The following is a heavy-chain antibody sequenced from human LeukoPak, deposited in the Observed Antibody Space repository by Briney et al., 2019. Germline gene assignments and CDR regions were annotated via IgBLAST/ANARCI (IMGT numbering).Heavy chain of an antibody. V-gene: IGHV3-66*02. J-gene: IGHJ4*02. D-gene: IGHD1-7*01. CDR1: GFTVSANY. Sequence: GGSLRLSCSAPGFTVSANYMGWVRQSPGKGLEWVSVTYSDGRTFYGDPVKGRFTVSRDNSKNTLYLQMDSLRVEDTAVYYCARARGDWNFLFEYWGQGTLVTVSS. CDR2: TYSDGRT. CDR3: ARARGDWNFLFEY.